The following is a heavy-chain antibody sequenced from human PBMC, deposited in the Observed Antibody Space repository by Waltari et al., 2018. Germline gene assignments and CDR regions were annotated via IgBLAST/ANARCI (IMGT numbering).Heavy chain of an antibody. CDR3: ARHLYSIDYLELGN. Sequence: EVHLLESGGGLAQPGGSLRLSCVGSGFDFITYAMSWVRQGPGKGLEWVSGISDSGVITKYADSVKGRFTVSRDNSKNTVFLKLNSLRAEDTAIYYCARHLYSIDYLELGNWGQGTLVTVSS. D-gene: IGHD3-22*01. CDR2: ISDSGVIT. CDR1: GFDFITYA. V-gene: IGHV3-23*01. J-gene: IGHJ4*02.